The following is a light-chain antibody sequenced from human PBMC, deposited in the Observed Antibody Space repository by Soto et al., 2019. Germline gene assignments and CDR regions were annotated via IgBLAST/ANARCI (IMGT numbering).Light chain of an antibody. CDR2: GAS. CDR3: QQYSDWPLT. V-gene: IGKV3-15*01. Sequence: EIVMTQSPATLSVSPGERATLSCRASQSVSSNLAWHQQKPGQAPRLLIYGASTRATGIPARFSGSGSGTEFTLTISSLRSEDFAVYYCQQYSDWPLTFGGGTKVEIK. CDR1: QSVSSN. J-gene: IGKJ4*01.